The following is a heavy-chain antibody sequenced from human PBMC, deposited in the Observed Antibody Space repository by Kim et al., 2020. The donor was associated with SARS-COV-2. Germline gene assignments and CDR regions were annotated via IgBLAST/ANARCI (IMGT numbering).Heavy chain of an antibody. Sequence: GGSLRLSCAASGFTFSSYAMSWVRQAPGQWLEWVSGISYSGANTDYADSVRGRFTISRDNSKNTLYLQMNSLRAEDTAIYYCAKDRNRYAYGHLDYWGQGTLVTVSS. D-gene: IGHD3-16*01. CDR3: AKDRNRYAYGHLDY. CDR1: GFTFSSYA. J-gene: IGHJ4*02. CDR2: ISYSGANT. V-gene: IGHV3-23*01.